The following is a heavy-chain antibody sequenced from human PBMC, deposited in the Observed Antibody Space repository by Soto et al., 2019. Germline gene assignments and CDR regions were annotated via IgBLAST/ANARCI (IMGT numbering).Heavy chain of an antibody. Sequence: GGSLRLSCAASGFTFSSYAMSWVRQAPGKGLEWVSAISGSGGSTYYADSVKGRFTISRDNSKNTLYLQMNSLRAEDTAVYYCAKDGGNYYGSGSYYDYWGQGTLVTVPS. CDR3: AKDGGNYYGSGSYYDY. CDR1: GFTFSSYA. V-gene: IGHV3-23*01. J-gene: IGHJ4*02. D-gene: IGHD3-10*01. CDR2: ISGSGGST.